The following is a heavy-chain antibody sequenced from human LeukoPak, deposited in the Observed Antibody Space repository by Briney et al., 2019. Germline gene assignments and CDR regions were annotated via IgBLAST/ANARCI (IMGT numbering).Heavy chain of an antibody. CDR3: VRDGDTSGYTN. V-gene: IGHV3-7*01. CDR1: GFSFSAYW. D-gene: IGHD3-22*01. Sequence: TGGSLRLSCAASGFSFSAYWMTWVRQAPGTGLEWVANINPAGSETYYVDPVKGRFSISRDNAKNSLYLQMNSLRAEDTAVYSCVRDGDTSGYTNWGQGTLVTVSS. J-gene: IGHJ4*02. CDR2: INPAGSET.